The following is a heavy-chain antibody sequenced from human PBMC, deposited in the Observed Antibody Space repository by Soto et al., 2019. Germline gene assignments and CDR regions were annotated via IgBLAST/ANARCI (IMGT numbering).Heavy chain of an antibody. CDR2: ISAYHGNT. CDR1: GYTFTRYG. CDR3: ARSARGGGYDEGWFVP. V-gene: IGHV1-18*01. D-gene: IGHD5-12*01. Sequence: QVQLVQSGAEVKKPGASVKVSCKASGYTFTRYGISWVRQAPVQGLEGMGWISAYHGNTNYAPKLQGRVTITTDTSTSTAYMERRRLRSDDPSVYYCARSARGGGYDEGWFVPCGQGTLVTVSS. J-gene: IGHJ5*02.